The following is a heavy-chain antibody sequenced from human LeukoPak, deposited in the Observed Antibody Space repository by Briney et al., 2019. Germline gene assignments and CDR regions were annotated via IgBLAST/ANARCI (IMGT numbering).Heavy chain of an antibody. CDR3: ARGYCSGGSCYSRHYYYGMDV. CDR2: FIPIFGTA. Sequence: SVKVSCKASGGTFSSYAISWVRQAPGQGLEWMGGFIPIFGTANYAQKFQGRVTITADESTSTAYMELSSLRSEDTAVYYCARGYCSGGSCYSRHYYYGMDVWGQGTTVTVSS. V-gene: IGHV1-69*13. D-gene: IGHD2-15*01. J-gene: IGHJ6*02. CDR1: GGTFSSYA.